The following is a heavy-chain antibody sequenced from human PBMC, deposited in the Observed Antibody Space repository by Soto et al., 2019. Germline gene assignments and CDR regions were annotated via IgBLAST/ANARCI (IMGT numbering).Heavy chain of an antibody. CDR1: GGTFSSYA. V-gene: IGHV1-69*01. Sequence: QVQLVQSGAEVKKPGSSVKVSCKASGGTFSSYAISWVRQAPGQGLEWMGGIIPIFGTANYAQKFQGRVTITADESTSTAYMELSSLRSEDTAVYYCARDPYSSGWPTYYYYGMDVWGQGTTVTVSS. CDR3: ARDPYSSGWPTYYYYGMDV. D-gene: IGHD6-19*01. J-gene: IGHJ6*02. CDR2: IIPIFGTA.